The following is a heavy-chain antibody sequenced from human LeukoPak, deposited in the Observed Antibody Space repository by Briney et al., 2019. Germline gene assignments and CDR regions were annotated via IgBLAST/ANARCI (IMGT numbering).Heavy chain of an antibody. V-gene: IGHV3-48*01. D-gene: IGHD5-18*01. Sequence: GGSLRLSCAASGFTFSSYSMNWVRQAQGKGLEWVSYISSSSSTIYYADSVKGRFTISRDNAKNSLYLQMNSLRAEDTAVCYCARELVDTAMVTVNAFDIWGQGTMVTVSS. CDR2: ISSSSSTI. J-gene: IGHJ3*02. CDR3: ARELVDTAMVTVNAFDI. CDR1: GFTFSSYS.